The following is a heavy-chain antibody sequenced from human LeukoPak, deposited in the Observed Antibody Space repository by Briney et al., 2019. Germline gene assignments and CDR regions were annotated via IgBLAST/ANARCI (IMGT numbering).Heavy chain of an antibody. CDR1: GFTFSSYE. Sequence: PGGSLRLSCAASGFTFSSYEMNWVRQAPGKGLEWVSYISSSGSTIYYADSVKGRFTTSRDNAKNSLYLQMNSLRAEDTAVYYCARDPPRIAVFDYWGQGTLVTVSS. D-gene: IGHD6-19*01. CDR2: ISSSGSTI. CDR3: ARDPPRIAVFDY. V-gene: IGHV3-48*03. J-gene: IGHJ4*02.